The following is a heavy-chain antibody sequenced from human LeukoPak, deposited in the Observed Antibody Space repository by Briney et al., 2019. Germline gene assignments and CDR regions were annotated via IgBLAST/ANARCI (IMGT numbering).Heavy chain of an antibody. CDR2: IYYRGTT. CDR1: GGSISTYY. CDR3: VRAYYDSSGYFKIDY. D-gene: IGHD3-22*01. J-gene: IGHJ4*02. Sequence: SETLSLTCTVSGGSISTYYWSWIRPPPGQGLEWIGYIYYRGTTDYDPSLKSRVTLSVDASKNQFSLQLSSVTAADTAVYYCVRAYYDSSGYFKIDYWGQGTLVTVSS. V-gene: IGHV4-59*01.